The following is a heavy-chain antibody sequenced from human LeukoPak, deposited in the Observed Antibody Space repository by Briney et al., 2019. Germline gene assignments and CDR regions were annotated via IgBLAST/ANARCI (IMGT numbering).Heavy chain of an antibody. CDR2: ISSSSSYI. CDR1: GFPFSSYS. V-gene: IGHV3-21*01. J-gene: IGHJ4*02. Sequence: PGMSLRLSCAASGFPFSSYSMNWVRQAPGKGLEWVSSISSSSSYIYYADSVKGRFTISRDNAKNSLYLQMNSLRAEDTAVYYCARTLYDSSGYYYFDYWGQGTLVTVSS. CDR3: ARTLYDSSGYYYFDY. D-gene: IGHD3-22*01.